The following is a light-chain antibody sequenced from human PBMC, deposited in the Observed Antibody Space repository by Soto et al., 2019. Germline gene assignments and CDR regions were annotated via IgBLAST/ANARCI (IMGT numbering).Light chain of an antibody. J-gene: IGKJ3*01. Sequence: EIVLTQSPATLSLSPGERATLSCRASQSVGGYLAWYQQRPGQAPRVLIYGASSRATGIPDRFSGSGSGTDFTLTISRLEPEDFAVYYCQQYGTSLFSFGPGTKVDI. CDR1: QSVGGY. V-gene: IGKV3-20*01. CDR2: GAS. CDR3: QQYGTSLFS.